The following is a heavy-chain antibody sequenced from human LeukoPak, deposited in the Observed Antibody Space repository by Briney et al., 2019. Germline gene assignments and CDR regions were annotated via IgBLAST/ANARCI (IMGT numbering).Heavy chain of an antibody. Sequence: GSLRLSCAASGFSFSSYGIHWVRQAPGKGLEWVAVIGYDGSDKYYADSVKGRFTISRDNSKNTLYLQMNSLRTEDTAVYFCAKEIYYDSSAFFDYWGQGTLVTVSA. CDR1: GFSFSSYG. J-gene: IGHJ4*02. CDR3: AKEIYYDSSAFFDY. CDR2: IGYDGSDK. D-gene: IGHD3-22*01. V-gene: IGHV3-30*18.